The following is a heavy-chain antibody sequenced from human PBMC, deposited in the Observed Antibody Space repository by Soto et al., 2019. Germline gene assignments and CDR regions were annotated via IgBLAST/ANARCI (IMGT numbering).Heavy chain of an antibody. CDR3: ARRYGSAIDY. CDR1: GGSISSYY. Sequence: SETLSLTCTVSGGSISSYYWSWIRQPPGKGLEWIGYIYYSGSTNYNPSLKSRVTISVDTSRNQFSLKLSSVTAADTAVYYCARRYGSAIDYWGQGTLVTVSS. D-gene: IGHD1-26*01. J-gene: IGHJ4*02. CDR2: IYYSGST. V-gene: IGHV4-59*08.